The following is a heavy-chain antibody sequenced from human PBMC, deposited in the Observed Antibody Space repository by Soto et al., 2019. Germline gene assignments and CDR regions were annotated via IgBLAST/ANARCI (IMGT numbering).Heavy chain of an antibody. CDR1: GYTFTSYD. CDR3: AYSYYDFWSGYGSDDYYYMDV. J-gene: IGHJ6*03. CDR2: MNPNSGNT. V-gene: IGHV1-8*01. Sequence: ASVKVSCKASGYTFTSYDINWVRQATGQGLEWMGWMNPNSGNTGYAQKFQGRVTMTRNTSISTAYMELSSLRFEDTAVYYCAYSYYDFWSGYGSDDYYYMDVWGKGTTVTVSS. D-gene: IGHD3-3*01.